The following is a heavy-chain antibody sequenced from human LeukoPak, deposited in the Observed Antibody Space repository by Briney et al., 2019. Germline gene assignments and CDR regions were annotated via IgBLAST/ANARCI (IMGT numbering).Heavy chain of an antibody. CDR1: GYTFTSYA. CDR2: ISAGKGNT. CDR3: ARDSGSGTNDY. Sequence: ASVKVSCKASGYTFTSYAIRWVRQAPGQRLEWMGWISAGKGNTKYSQNFKGRVTFIRNTSATTAYMELSSLRSEDAAVYYCARDSGSGTNDYWGQGTLVTVSS. J-gene: IGHJ4*02. D-gene: IGHD2-15*01. V-gene: IGHV1-3*01.